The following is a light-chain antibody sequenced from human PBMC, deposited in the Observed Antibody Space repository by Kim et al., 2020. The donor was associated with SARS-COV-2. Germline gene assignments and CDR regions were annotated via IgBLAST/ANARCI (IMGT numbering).Light chain of an antibody. Sequence: LWPGGRATLSCRASESVVSTYLSWYQQKPGQAPRLLIYGASTRATGIPARFSGSGSGTDFTLTIRSLQPEDFAVYYCQQDYSLPFTFGGGTKV. CDR1: ESVVSTY. CDR2: GAS. V-gene: IGKV3D-7*01. CDR3: QQDYSLPFT. J-gene: IGKJ4*01.